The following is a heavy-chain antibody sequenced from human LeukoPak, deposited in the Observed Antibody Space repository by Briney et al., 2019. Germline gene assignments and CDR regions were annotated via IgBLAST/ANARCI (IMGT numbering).Heavy chain of an antibody. CDR2: ISWDGGST. CDR1: GFTFDDYT. D-gene: IGHD4-17*01. J-gene: IGHJ4*02. V-gene: IGHV3-43*01. Sequence: GGSLRLSCADSGFTFDDYTMQWVRQDPGEGLEWVSLISWDGGSTYYADSVKGRFTISRDNSKNSLYLQMNSLRTEDTALYYCAKAAYGDYTTSFDYWGQGTLVTVSS. CDR3: AKAAYGDYTTSFDY.